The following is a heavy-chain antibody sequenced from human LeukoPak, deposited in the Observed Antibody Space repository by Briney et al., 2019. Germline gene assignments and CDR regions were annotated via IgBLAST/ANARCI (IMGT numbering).Heavy chain of an antibody. CDR1: GYTFTSYY. J-gene: IGHJ4*02. Sequence: GASVKVSCKASGYTFTSYYMHWVRQAPGQGLEWMGKINPSGGSTSYAQKLQGRVTMTRDTSTSTVYMELSSLRSEDTAVYYCARDSSGDYESDYWGQGTLVIVSS. CDR3: ARDSSGDYESDY. V-gene: IGHV1-46*01. CDR2: INPSGGST. D-gene: IGHD4-17*01.